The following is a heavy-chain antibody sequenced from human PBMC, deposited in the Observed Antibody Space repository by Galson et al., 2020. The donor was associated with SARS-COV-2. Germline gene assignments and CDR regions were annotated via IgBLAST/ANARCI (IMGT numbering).Heavy chain of an antibody. J-gene: IGHJ5*02. D-gene: IGHD2-2*01. CDR3: ARGNSAIVPVTILLFGAFWLDP. CDR1: GGSSSGYD. Sequence: SETLSLTCGVYGGSSSGYDRSWNRQPPGTGLEWIGATHHRGSPKYHPTLKSQATISLDTSKNQFSLKLRSVTAADTAVYYCARGNSAIVPVTILLFGAFWLDPWGQGTLVTVSS. V-gene: IGHV4-34*01. CDR2: THHRGSP.